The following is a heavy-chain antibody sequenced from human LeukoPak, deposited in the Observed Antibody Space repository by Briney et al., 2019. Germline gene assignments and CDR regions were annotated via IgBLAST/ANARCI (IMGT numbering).Heavy chain of an antibody. J-gene: IGHJ4*02. V-gene: IGHV4-4*09. D-gene: IGHD3-22*01. Sequence: SETLSLTCTVSGGSISRYYWSWIQQPPGKGLEWIGFIYPSVTTKYNSSLKSRVTISIDTSKSQFSLKLSSLTASDTAVYYCARLDDRENFDYWGQGTLVTVSS. CDR3: ARLDDRENFDY. CDR2: IYPSVTT. CDR1: GGSISRYY.